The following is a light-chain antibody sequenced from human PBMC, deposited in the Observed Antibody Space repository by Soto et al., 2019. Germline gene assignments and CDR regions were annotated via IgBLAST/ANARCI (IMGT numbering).Light chain of an antibody. CDR2: EVN. V-gene: IGLV2-14*01. J-gene: IGLJ1*01. CDR3: SSYTSSNTLYV. Sequence: LTQPASLSGSPGQSITISCTGTSSDIGAYDYVSWFQQHPGKAPKLMISEVNNRPSGVSNRFSGSKSGNTAYLTISGLQVEDEADYYCSSYTSSNTLYVFGTGTKVTV. CDR1: SSDIGAYDY.